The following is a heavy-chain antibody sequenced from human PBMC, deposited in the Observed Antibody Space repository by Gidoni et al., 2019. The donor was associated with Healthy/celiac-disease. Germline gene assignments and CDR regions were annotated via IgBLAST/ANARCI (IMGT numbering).Heavy chain of an antibody. J-gene: IGHJ4*02. D-gene: IGHD3-22*01. CDR2: IYYSGST. Sequence: QVQLQESGPGLVKPSETLSLTCTVSGGSISSYYWRWIRQPPGKGLEWIGYIYYSGSTNYNPSLKSRVTISVDTSKNQFSLKLSSVTAADTAVYYCARGGSSGYYYLFDYWGQGTLVTVSS. V-gene: IGHV4-59*01. CDR3: ARGGSSGYYYLFDY. CDR1: GGSISSYY.